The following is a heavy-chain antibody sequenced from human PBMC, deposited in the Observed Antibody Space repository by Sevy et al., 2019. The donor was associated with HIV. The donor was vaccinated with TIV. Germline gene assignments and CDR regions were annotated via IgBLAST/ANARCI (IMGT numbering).Heavy chain of an antibody. CDR1: GFTFDDYA. D-gene: IGHD3-3*01. CDR2: ISWNSDSI. V-gene: IGHV3-9*03. Sequence: GGSLRLSCAASGFTFDDYAMHWVRQAPGKGLEWVSAISWNSDSIAYADSVKGRFTISRDNAKNSLYLQMNSLRAEDMALYYCAKPRTTYYHFRSGYFDFDYWGQGTLVTVSS. J-gene: IGHJ4*02. CDR3: AKPRTTYYHFRSGYFDFDY.